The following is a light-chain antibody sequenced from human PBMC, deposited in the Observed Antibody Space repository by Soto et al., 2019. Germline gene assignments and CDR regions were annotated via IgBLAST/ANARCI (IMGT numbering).Light chain of an antibody. V-gene: IGLV1-44*01. CDR3: ATWEDTLYGPV. J-gene: IGLJ3*02. CDR2: RDN. Sequence: QSVLTQPPSTSGTPGQRVTISCSGSSSNIGSNPVQWYLQVPGTAPKLLIYRDNQRPSGVPDRFYGSKSGTSASLAISGLQSEDEGDYHCATWEDTLYGPVFGGGTKLTVL. CDR1: SSNIGSNP.